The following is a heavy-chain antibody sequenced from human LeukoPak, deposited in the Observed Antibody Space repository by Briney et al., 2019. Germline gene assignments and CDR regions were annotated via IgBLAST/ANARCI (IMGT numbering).Heavy chain of an antibody. CDR3: ARSYYYGSGSYYPPYYYYYMDV. Sequence: SVKVSCKASGGTFSSYAISWVRQAPGQGLEWMGGIIPIFGTANYAQRFQGRVTITADESTSTAYMELSSLRSEDTAVYYCARSYYYGSGSYYPPYYYYYMDVWGKGTTVTVSS. V-gene: IGHV1-69*13. J-gene: IGHJ6*03. CDR2: IIPIFGTA. D-gene: IGHD3-10*01. CDR1: GGTFSSYA.